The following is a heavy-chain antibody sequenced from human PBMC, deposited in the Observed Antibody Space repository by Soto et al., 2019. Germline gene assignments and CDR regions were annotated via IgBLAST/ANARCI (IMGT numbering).Heavy chain of an antibody. CDR1: GYTFGAYY. Sequence: ASVKVSCKASGYTFGAYYIYWVRQAPGQGLEWMGWLNPNGGATKYAQKFQGRVTMSSDTPISTVYMELSSLRPDDTAVYYCARLNVVRMDHAGLDFWGQGTRVTVSS. D-gene: IGHD2-2*03. J-gene: IGHJ4*02. CDR2: LNPNGGAT. CDR3: ARLNVVRMDHAGLDF. V-gene: IGHV1-2*02.